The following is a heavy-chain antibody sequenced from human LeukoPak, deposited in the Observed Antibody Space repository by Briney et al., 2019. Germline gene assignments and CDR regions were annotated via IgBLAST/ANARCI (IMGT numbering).Heavy chain of an antibody. CDR3: ARGTWWDTTLPFDY. Sequence: GGSLRLSRAVSEFTFSSYGMHWVRQPPGKGLEWVALISYDGTNKYYADSVKGRFTISRDNSKNTLSLQMNSLRAEDTAVYYCARGTWWDTTLPFDYWGQGTLVTVSS. CDR1: EFTFSSYG. CDR2: ISYDGTNK. V-gene: IGHV3-30*03. D-gene: IGHD1-1*01. J-gene: IGHJ4*02.